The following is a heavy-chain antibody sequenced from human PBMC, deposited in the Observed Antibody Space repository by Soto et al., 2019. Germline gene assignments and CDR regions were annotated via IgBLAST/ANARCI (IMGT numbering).Heavy chain of an antibody. D-gene: IGHD3-3*01. CDR1: GFTFSSYA. V-gene: IGHV3-23*01. CDR2: ISGSGGST. CDR3: AKHYDFWSGYFHY. J-gene: IGHJ4*02. Sequence: GGSLRLSCAASGFTFSSYAMSWVRQAPGKGLEWVSAISGSGGSTYYADSVKSRFTISRDNSKNTLYLQMNSLRAEDTAVYYCAKHYDFWSGYFHYWGQGTLVTVSS.